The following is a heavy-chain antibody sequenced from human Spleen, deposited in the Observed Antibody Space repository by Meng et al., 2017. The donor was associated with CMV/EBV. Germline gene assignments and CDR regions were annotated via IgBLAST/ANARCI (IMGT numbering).Heavy chain of an antibody. V-gene: IGHV4-39*07. CDR3: ARDGTRYCSSTSCLGVDY. J-gene: IGHJ4*02. Sequence: SETLSLTCTVSGGSISSSSYYWGWIRQPPGKGLEWIGSIYYSGSTYYNPSLKSRVTISVDTSKNQFSLKLSSVTAADTAVYYCARDGTRYCSSTSCLGVDYWGQGTLVTVSS. CDR1: GGSISSSSYY. D-gene: IGHD2-2*01. CDR2: IYYSGST.